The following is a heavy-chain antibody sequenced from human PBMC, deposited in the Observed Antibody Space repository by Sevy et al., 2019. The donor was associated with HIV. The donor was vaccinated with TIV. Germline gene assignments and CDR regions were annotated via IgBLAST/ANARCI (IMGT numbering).Heavy chain of an antibody. CDR1: NYSISRGYY. Sequence: SETLSLTCTVSNYSISRGYYWGWIRQPPGKGLEWIGSIYHNGSTYYNPSPKSRVTISVDTSKNQFSLKLSSVTAADTAVYYCARPLRGQAFDIWGQGTMVTVSS. V-gene: IGHV4-38-2*02. D-gene: IGHD3-16*01. CDR3: ARPLRGQAFDI. J-gene: IGHJ3*02. CDR2: IYHNGST.